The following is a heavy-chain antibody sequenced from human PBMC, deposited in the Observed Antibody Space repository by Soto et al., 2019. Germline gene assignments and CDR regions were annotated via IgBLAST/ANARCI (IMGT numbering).Heavy chain of an antibody. CDR2: ISYDGSNK. Sequence: ESGGGVVQPGRSLRLSCAASGFAFSSYGMHWVRQAPGEGLEWVAVISYDGSNKYYADSVKGRFTISRDNSKNTLYLQMNSLRAEDTAVYYCAKSGSYSWWFDPWGQGTLVTVSS. CDR3: AKSGSYSWWFDP. V-gene: IGHV3-30*18. J-gene: IGHJ5*02. CDR1: GFAFSSYG. D-gene: IGHD1-26*01.